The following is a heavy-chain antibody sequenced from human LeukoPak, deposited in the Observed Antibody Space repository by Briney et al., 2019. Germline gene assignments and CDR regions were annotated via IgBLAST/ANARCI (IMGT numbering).Heavy chain of an antibody. J-gene: IGHJ3*02. Sequence: GGSLRLSCAASGFTFSNYWMHWVRQAPGKGLVWVSGISWNSGSIGYADSVKGRFTISRDNAKNSLYLQMNSLRAEDTALYYCAKDRVGATSGTFDIWGQGTMVTVSS. CDR1: GFTFSNYW. CDR3: AKDRVGATSGTFDI. D-gene: IGHD1-26*01. V-gene: IGHV3-9*01. CDR2: ISWNSGSI.